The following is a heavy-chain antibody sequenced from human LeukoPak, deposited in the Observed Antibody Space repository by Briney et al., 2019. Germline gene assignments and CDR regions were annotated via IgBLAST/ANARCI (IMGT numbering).Heavy chain of an antibody. CDR2: TYTRVST. V-gene: IGHV4-4*07. Sequence: SESLSLTCTVPGGSINNYYWSWIRQPAGKGLEWIGRTYTRVSTNYNPSLKSRVTMSVDTSKNQISLKLSSVTAADTAVYYCARERYCSADICSGGDAFDIWGQGTMVTVSS. D-gene: IGHD2-15*01. CDR3: ARERYCSADICSGGDAFDI. J-gene: IGHJ3*02. CDR1: GGSINNYY.